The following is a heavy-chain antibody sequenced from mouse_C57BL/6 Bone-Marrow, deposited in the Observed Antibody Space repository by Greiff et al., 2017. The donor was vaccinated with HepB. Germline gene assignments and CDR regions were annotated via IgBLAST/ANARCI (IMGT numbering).Heavy chain of an antibody. V-gene: IGHV7-1*01. CDR2: SRNKANDYTT. J-gene: IGHJ1*03. CDR1: GFTFSDFY. CDR3: ARGYYYGSSYDWYFDV. D-gene: IGHD1-1*01. Sequence: EVKLVESGGGLVQSGRSLRLSCATSGFTFSDFYMEWVRQAPGKGLEWIAASRNKANDYTTEYSASVKGRFIVSRDTSQSILYLQMNALRAEDTAIYYCARGYYYGSSYDWYFDVWGTGTTVTVSS.